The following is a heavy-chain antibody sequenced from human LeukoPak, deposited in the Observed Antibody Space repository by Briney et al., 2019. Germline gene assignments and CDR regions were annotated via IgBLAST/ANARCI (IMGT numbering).Heavy chain of an antibody. D-gene: IGHD3-22*01. Sequence: SGGSLRLSCAASGFTFSSYSMNWVRQAPGKGLEWVSYISSSSTIYYADSVKGRFTISRDNAKNSLYLQMNSLRAEDTAVYYCAREANYDSSGYDYWGQGTLVTVSS. J-gene: IGHJ4*02. V-gene: IGHV3-48*01. CDR1: GFTFSSYS. CDR3: AREANYDSSGYDY. CDR2: ISSSSTI.